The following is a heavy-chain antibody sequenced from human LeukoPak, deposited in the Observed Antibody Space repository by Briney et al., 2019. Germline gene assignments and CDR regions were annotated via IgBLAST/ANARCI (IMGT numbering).Heavy chain of an antibody. CDR1: GGSINNYY. V-gene: IGHV4-59*12. CDR2: IYSSGST. CDR3: ARARVRSYSYDSSGFYTSDWHFDL. D-gene: IGHD3-22*01. Sequence: SETLSLTCTVPGGSINNYYWSWIRQPPGKGLEWIGYIYSSGSTKYNPSLKSRVTISVDTSKNQFSLKLSSVTAADTAVYYCARARVRSYSYDSSGFYTSDWHFDLWGRGTLVTVSS. J-gene: IGHJ2*01.